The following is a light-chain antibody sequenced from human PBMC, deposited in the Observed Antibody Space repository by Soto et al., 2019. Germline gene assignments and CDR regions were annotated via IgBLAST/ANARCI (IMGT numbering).Light chain of an antibody. J-gene: IGKJ4*01. CDR3: QQIYSAPLT. Sequence: IQLTQSPSSLSASVGDRVTITCRASQGINTFLAWYQQKPGKAPKLLIYAASTLQSGVPSRFSGSGSETEFTLSISSLQPEDFATYFCQQIYSAPLTFGGGTKVDIK. CDR1: QGINTF. CDR2: AAS. V-gene: IGKV1-9*01.